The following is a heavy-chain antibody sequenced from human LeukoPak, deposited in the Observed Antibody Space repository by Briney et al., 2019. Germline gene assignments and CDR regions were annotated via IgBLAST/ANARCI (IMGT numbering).Heavy chain of an antibody. D-gene: IGHD6-19*01. CDR1: GDSINNGDFY. CDR2: ISYSGST. V-gene: IGHV4-31*03. J-gene: IGHJ5*02. CDR3: AKQDPSTSGWYP. Sequence: PSETLSLTGSVSGDSINNGDFYWTWIRQHPGKGLEWIGYISYSGSTYYNPSLKSRTTISLDTSKNQISLKLSSVTAADTAFYYCAKQDPSTSGWYPWGQGTLVTVSS.